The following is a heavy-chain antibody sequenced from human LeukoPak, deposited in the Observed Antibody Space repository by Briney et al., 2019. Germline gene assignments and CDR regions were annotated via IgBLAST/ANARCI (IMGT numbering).Heavy chain of an antibody. CDR2: VYYSGSP. V-gene: IGHV4-59*01. D-gene: IGHD3-22*01. CDR3: ARVFDDYYDSSADPPLWFDP. Sequence: SETLSLTCTVSGGSIGSYYWSWIRQPPGMGLEWIGYVYYSGSPNYNPSLKSRVTISVDTSKNQFSLRLRSVTAADTAVYYCARVFDDYYDSSADPPLWFDPWGQGNLVTVSS. CDR1: GGSIGSYY. J-gene: IGHJ5*02.